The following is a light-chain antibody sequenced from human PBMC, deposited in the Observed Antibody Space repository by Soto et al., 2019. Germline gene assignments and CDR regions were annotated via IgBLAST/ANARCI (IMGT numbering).Light chain of an antibody. CDR2: DGS. CDR1: QSINFW. CDR3: LQHNTYPWT. Sequence: DIQMTQSPYTLSASVGDRVTMTCRASQSINFWLAWYQQEPGKAPKLLIYDGSSLASGVSSRFSGSGSGTEFTLTISGLQPEDFASYYCLQHNTYPWTFGQGTKVDIK. V-gene: IGKV1-5*01. J-gene: IGKJ1*01.